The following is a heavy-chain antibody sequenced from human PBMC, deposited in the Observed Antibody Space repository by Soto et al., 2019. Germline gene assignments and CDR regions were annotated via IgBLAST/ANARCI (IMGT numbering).Heavy chain of an antibody. CDR1: GYSFTSYW. D-gene: IGHD5-18*01. CDR3: ARSDTAMVMDWFDP. J-gene: IGHJ5*02. V-gene: IGHV5-51*01. Sequence: EFLKISFKGSGYSFTSYWIGWVRQIPGKGLEWMGIIYPGDSDTRYSPSFQGQVTISADKSISTAYLQWSSLKASDTAMYYCARSDTAMVMDWFDPWGQGTLVTV. CDR2: IYPGDSDT.